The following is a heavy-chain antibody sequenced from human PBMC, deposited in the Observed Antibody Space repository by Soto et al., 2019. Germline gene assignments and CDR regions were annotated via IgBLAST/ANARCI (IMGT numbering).Heavy chain of an antibody. J-gene: IGHJ5*02. CDR1: GGYISSGGYY. V-gene: IGHV4-31*02. CDR3: AKSAKYHSLFDP. D-gene: IGHD2-15*01. CDR2: IYYSGST. Sequence: PSETLSLTCTVSGGYISSGGYYWSWIRQHPGKGLEWIGYIYYSGSTYYNPSLKSRVTISVDTSKNQFSLKLSSVTAADTAVYYCAKSAKYHSLFDPWGQGTLVTVSS.